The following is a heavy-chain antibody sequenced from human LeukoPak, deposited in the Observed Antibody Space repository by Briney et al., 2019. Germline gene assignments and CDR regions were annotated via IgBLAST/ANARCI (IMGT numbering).Heavy chain of an antibody. CDR1: GFTFSNYG. V-gene: IGHV3-23*01. CDR3: ATDYYDSSGYYAEYFQH. Sequence: GGSLRLSCSASGFTFSNYGMHWVRQAPGKGLEWVSAISGSGGSTYYADSVKGRFTISRDNSKNTLYLQMNSLRAEDTAVYYCATDYYDSSGYYAEYFQHWGQGTLVTVSS. J-gene: IGHJ1*01. CDR2: ISGSGGST. D-gene: IGHD3-22*01.